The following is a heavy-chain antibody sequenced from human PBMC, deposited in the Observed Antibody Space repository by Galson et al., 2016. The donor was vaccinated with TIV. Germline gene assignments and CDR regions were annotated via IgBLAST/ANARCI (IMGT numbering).Heavy chain of an antibody. Sequence: SVKVSCKASGGVFNNFAIIWVRQAPGQGLEWMGGVIPLSSTTYARKFRDRLTITVDESTKTTYMDLSNLRSDDTAEYYCSRGGHYALDVWGQGTLVTVSS. J-gene: IGHJ4*02. CDR1: GGVFNNFA. CDR2: VIPLSST. V-gene: IGHV1-69*13. CDR3: SRGGHYALDV. D-gene: IGHD3-16*01.